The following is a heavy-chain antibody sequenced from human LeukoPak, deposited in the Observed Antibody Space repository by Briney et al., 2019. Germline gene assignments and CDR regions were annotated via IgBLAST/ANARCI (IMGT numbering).Heavy chain of an antibody. J-gene: IGHJ6*03. Sequence: SETLSLTCTVSGYSISSGYYWGWIRQPPGKGLEWIGSIYHSGSTYYNPSLKSRVTISRDTSKDHFSLELSSVTAADTAVYFCARGRVSSSSWSSTYYYYFYMDVWGKGTTVTVSS. CDR1: GYSISSGYY. CDR2: IYHSGST. D-gene: IGHD6-13*01. CDR3: ARGRVSSSSWSSTYYYYFYMDV. V-gene: IGHV4-38-2*02.